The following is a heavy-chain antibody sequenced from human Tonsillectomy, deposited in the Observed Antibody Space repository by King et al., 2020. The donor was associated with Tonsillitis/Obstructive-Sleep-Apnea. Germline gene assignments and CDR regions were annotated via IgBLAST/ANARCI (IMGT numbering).Heavy chain of an antibody. V-gene: IGHV3-33*01. Sequence: VQLVESGGGVVQPGRSLRLSCAASGFTFSSYGMHWVRQAPGKGLEWVAVICYDGSNKYYADSVKGRFTISRDNSKNTLYLQMNSLRAEDTAVYYCARGFDYWGQGTLVTVSS. CDR1: GFTFSSYG. J-gene: IGHJ4*02. CDR3: ARGFDY. CDR2: ICYDGSNK.